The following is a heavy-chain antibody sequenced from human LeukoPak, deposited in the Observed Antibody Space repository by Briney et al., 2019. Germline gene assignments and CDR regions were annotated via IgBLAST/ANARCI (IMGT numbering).Heavy chain of an antibody. J-gene: IGHJ6*02. D-gene: IGHD2-2*01. V-gene: IGHV3-21*01. Sequence: GGSLRLSCAASGFTFSSYSMNWVHQAPGKGLEWVSSISSSSSYIYYADSVKGRFTISRDNAKNSLYLQMNSLRAEDTAVYYCARDLVVPAGYYGMDVWGQGTTVTVSS. CDR2: ISSSSSYI. CDR1: GFTFSSYS. CDR3: ARDLVVPAGYYGMDV.